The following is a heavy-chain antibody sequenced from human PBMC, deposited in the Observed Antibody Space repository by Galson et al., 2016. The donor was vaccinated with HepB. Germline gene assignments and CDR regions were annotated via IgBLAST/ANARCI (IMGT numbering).Heavy chain of an antibody. CDR1: GFIFSSYG. V-gene: IGHV3-30*03. D-gene: IGHD6-19*01. CDR2: VSYDGSPS. J-gene: IGHJ5*02. Sequence: SLRLSCAASGFIFSSYGMNWVRQPPGKGLEWVGVVSYDGSPSYYSDSVRGRFTVSRDQSRSALYLQMNSLRGDDTAVYYCARDVTVYTSGWGGFEWSDPWGQGTLVTVSS. CDR3: ARDVTVYTSGWGGFEWSDP.